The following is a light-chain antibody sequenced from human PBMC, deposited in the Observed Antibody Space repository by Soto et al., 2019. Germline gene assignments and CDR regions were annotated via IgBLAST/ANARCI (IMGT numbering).Light chain of an antibody. CDR1: SGDVGGYNY. CDR2: EVS. Sequence: QSALTQPASVSGSPGQSITISCTGTSGDVGGYNYVSWYQQHPGKVPKLIIYEVSKRPSGVSNRFSGSKSGNTASLTISGLQGEDESHYYCSSYTSDTTVFFGGGTKVTVL. V-gene: IGLV2-14*01. J-gene: IGLJ2*01. CDR3: SSYTSDTTVF.